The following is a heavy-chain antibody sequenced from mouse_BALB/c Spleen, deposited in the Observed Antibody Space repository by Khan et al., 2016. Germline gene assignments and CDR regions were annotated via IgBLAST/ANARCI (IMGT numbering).Heavy chain of an antibody. CDR1: GYAFTNYL. D-gene: IGHD3-2*01. V-gene: IGHV1-54*01. CDR3: ARGQRGLPWFAY. J-gene: IGHJ3*01. Sequence: QVQLQQSGAELVRPGTSVKVSCKAAGYAFTNYLIEWVKQRPGQGLEWIGVINPGSGGTNYNEKFKGKATLTADKSSSTAYMQLSSLTSDDSAVYYCARGQRGLPWFAYWGQGTLVTVSA. CDR2: INPGSGGT.